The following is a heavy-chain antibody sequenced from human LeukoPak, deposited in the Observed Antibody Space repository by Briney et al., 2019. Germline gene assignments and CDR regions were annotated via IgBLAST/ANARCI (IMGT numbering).Heavy chain of an antibody. D-gene: IGHD6-19*01. CDR3: ASGWGYYYYYMDV. Sequence: GGSLRLSCAASGFTFSSYSMNWVRQAPGKGLEWVSSISSSSSYIYYADSVKGRFTISRDNAKNSLYLQMNSLRAEDTAVYYCASGWGYYYYYMDVWGKGTTVTVSS. V-gene: IGHV3-21*01. J-gene: IGHJ6*03. CDR1: GFTFSSYS. CDR2: ISSSSSYI.